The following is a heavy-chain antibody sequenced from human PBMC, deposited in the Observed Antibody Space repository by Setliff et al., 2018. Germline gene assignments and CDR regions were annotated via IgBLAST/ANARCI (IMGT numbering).Heavy chain of an antibody. CDR3: AKDLGIHPPHDSFDI. CDR1: GFSFSSYE. Sequence: GGSLRLSCAASGFSFSSYEMNWVRQAPGKGLEWVSYISSFGSTIYYADSVKGRFTISRDNARNTLFLQMNGLTAEDTAVYYCAKDLGIHPPHDSFDIWGQGTMVTVSS. V-gene: IGHV3-48*03. CDR2: ISSFGSTI. J-gene: IGHJ3*02. D-gene: IGHD3-16*01.